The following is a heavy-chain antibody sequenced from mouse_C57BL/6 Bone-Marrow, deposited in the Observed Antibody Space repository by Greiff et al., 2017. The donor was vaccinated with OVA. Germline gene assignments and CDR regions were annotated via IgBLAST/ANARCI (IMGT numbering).Heavy chain of an antibody. J-gene: IGHJ1*03. CDR1: GYTFTSYW. D-gene: IGHD1-1*01. V-gene: IGHV1-7*01. CDR3: ARWDITTVDLWYFDV. Sequence: QVQLQQSGAELAKPGASVKLSCKASGYTFTSYWMHWVKQRPGQGLEWIGYINPSSGYTKYNQKFKDKATLTADKSSSAAYMQLSSLTYEDSAVYYCARWDITTVDLWYFDVWGTGTTVTVSS. CDR2: INPSSGYT.